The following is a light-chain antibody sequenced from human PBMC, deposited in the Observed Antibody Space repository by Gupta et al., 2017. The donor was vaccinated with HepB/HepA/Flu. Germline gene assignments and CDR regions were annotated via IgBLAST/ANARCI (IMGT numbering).Light chain of an antibody. CDR2: ATS. Sequence: GERPTLSCRASQSISVNFFVWSQQKLGQAPRLLFYATSRATDIPDRFSGSGSGTDFTLTIDRLETGDVGVYYCQQYDTSPYTFGQGTKVEIK. V-gene: IGKV3-20*01. J-gene: IGKJ1*01. CDR1: QSISVNF. CDR3: QQYDTSPYT.